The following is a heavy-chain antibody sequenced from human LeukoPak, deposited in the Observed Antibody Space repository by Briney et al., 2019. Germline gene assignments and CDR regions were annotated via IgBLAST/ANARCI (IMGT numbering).Heavy chain of an antibody. V-gene: IGHV3-21*01. J-gene: IGHJ3*02. D-gene: IGHD6-19*01. CDR2: ISSTSTYI. CDR1: GFTFSSYS. Sequence: GGSLRLSCAASGFTFSSYSLNWVRQAPGKGLEWVSSISSTSTYIYYADSVKGRFTISRDNSKNTLYLQMNSLRAEDTAVYYCASQTSIAVAGSGAFDIWGQGTMVTVSS. CDR3: ASQTSIAVAGSGAFDI.